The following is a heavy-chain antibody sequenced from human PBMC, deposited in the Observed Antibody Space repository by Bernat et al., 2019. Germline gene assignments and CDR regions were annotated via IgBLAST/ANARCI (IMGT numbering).Heavy chain of an antibody. CDR2: INTDNGDT. D-gene: IGHD6-19*01. J-gene: IGHJ4*02. Sequence: QVQLVQSGAEVKKPGASVKVSCKASGYTFTSYAMHWVCQAPGQRLEWMGWINTDNGDTRYSQKFQGRVTITRDTSASTAYVEVSSLRSEDTAVYYCARDLGSGSLDYWGQGTLVTVSS. CDR3: ARDLGSGSLDY. V-gene: IGHV1-3*04. CDR1: GYTFTSYA.